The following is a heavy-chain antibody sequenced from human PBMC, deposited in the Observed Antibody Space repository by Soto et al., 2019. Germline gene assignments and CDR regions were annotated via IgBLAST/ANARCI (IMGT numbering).Heavy chain of an antibody. CDR2: ISAYNGNT. CDR1: GYTFTSYG. Sequence: QVQLVQSGAEVKKPGASVKVSCKASGYTFTSYGISWVRQAPGQGLEWMGWISAYNGNTNYAQKLQGRVTMTTDTSTSTAYMELRSRRSDDTAVYYCARGHRGDYDFWSGSTSFDYWGQGTLVTVSS. J-gene: IGHJ4*02. V-gene: IGHV1-18*01. CDR3: ARGHRGDYDFWSGSTSFDY. D-gene: IGHD3-3*01.